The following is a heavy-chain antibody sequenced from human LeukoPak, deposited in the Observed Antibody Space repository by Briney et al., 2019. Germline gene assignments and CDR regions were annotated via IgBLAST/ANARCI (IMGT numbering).Heavy chain of an antibody. D-gene: IGHD6-19*01. J-gene: IGHJ6*02. CDR3: GRHVSNGWDYHYGLDV. Sequence: KTSETLSVTCKISGASVASTGCYWGWIRQPPGKGLEWIGSAYYTGEIYSTPSLKSRLTISVYTSKNQFALTLTSVTAADTAVYYCGRHVSNGWDYHYGLDVWGQGTTVTVSS. V-gene: IGHV4-39*01. CDR2: AYYTGEI. CDR1: GASVASTGCY.